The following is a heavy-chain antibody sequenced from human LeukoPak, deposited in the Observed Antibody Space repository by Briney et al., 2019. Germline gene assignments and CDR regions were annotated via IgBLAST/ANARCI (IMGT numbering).Heavy chain of an antibody. J-gene: IGHJ5*01. D-gene: IGHD4-23*01. V-gene: IGHV3-11*01. CDR1: GFTFSDYY. CDR3: ARDRGNSDPGDWFDS. Sequence: GSLRLSCAASGFTFSDYYMSWIRQAPGQGLEWVSYISGSGSTVYYAASVRGRFTISRDNAKNSLFLQMNSLRAEDTAVYYCARDRGNSDPGDWFDSWGQGTLVTVSS. CDR2: ISGSGSTV.